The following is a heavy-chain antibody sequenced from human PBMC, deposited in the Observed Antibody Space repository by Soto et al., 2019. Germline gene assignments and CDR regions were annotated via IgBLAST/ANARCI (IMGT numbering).Heavy chain of an antibody. CDR3: AIGDYSKKFDY. V-gene: IGHV3-48*03. J-gene: IGHJ4*02. D-gene: IGHD3-22*01. Sequence: EVQLVESGGGVVQPGGSLRLSCAASGFSFSDYEMNWVRQAPGKGLEWVSYSSRSGSTIEYADSVKGRFTISRDYAKTSLYLQMNSQGVEDTAVYYCAIGDYSKKFDYWGQGALVSVSS. CDR1: GFSFSDYE. CDR2: SSRSGSTI.